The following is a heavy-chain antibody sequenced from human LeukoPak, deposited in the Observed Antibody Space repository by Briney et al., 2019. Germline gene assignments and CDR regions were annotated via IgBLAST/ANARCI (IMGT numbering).Heavy chain of an antibody. CDR3: ARDYEQPEIAAAGTPGY. CDR2: INPSGGST. V-gene: IGHV1-46*01. D-gene: IGHD6-13*01. Sequence: ASVKVSCKASGYTFTSYYMHSVRQAPGQGLEWMGIINPSGGSTSYAQKFQGRVTMTRDMSTSTVYMELSNLRSEDTAVYYCARDYEQPEIAAAGTPGYWGQGTLVTVSS. CDR1: GYTFTSYY. J-gene: IGHJ4*02.